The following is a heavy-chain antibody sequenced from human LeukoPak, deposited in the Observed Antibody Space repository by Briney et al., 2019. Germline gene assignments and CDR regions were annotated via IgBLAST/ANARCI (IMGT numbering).Heavy chain of an antibody. CDR2: IYYSGST. D-gene: IGHD2-8*02. Sequence: SETLSLTCTVSGGSISSYYWSWIRQPPRKGLEWIGYIYYSGSTNYNPSLKSRVTISVDTSKNQFSLKLSSVTAADTAVYYCAILVVAANAYYFDYWGQGTLVTVSS. V-gene: IGHV4-59*08. J-gene: IGHJ4*02. CDR3: AILVVAANAYYFDY. CDR1: GGSISSYY.